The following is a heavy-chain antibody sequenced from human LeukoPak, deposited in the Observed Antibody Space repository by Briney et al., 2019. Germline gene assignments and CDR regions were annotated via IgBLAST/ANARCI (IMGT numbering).Heavy chain of an antibody. CDR2: IRGSGGNT. CDR3: AKTTGGTYKGSFDY. V-gene: IGHV3-23*01. D-gene: IGHD1-26*01. Sequence: GGSLRLSCAASGFTFSNYAMSWVRQAPGKGLEWVSSIRGSGGNTYYADSVKGQFTISRDNSKNTLYLQMNSLRAEDTTVYYCAKTTGGTYKGSFDYWGQGTLVTVSS. CDR1: GFTFSNYA. J-gene: IGHJ4*02.